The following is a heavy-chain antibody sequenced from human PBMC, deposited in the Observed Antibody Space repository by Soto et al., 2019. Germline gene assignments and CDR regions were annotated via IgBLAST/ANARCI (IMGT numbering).Heavy chain of an antibody. Sequence: HPGGSLRLSCAASGFTFSSYTMSWVRQAPGTGLEWVAEIKDDGSYFSYVDTVKGRFTISRDNAKNSLYLQMNSLRAEDSAVYYCTITLLRGTISPYYYGVDVWGQGTTVTVSS. CDR2: IKDDGSYF. CDR3: TITLLRGTISPYYYGVDV. CDR1: GFTFSSYT. V-gene: IGHV3-7*01. J-gene: IGHJ6*02. D-gene: IGHD3-10*01.